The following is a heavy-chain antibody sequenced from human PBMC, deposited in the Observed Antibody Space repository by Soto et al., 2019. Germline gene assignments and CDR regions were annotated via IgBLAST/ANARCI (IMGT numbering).Heavy chain of an antibody. D-gene: IGHD1-26*01. CDR2: IYTGGST. CDR1: GLSVSTNY. V-gene: IGHV3-53*01. J-gene: IGHJ4*02. CDR3: AGGRNRAYFDY. Sequence: GGSLRLSCAASGLSVSTNYMSWVRQAPGKGLEWVSLIYTGGSTYYADSVKGRFTISRDNSKNTLYLQMNSLRADDTAVYYCAGGRNRAYFDYWGQGTLVTVSS.